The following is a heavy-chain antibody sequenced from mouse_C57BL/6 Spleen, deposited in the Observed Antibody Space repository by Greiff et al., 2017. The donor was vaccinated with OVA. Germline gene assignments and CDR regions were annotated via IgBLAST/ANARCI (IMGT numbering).Heavy chain of an antibody. D-gene: IGHD2-4*01. Sequence: QVQLQQSGAELVKPGASVKISCKASGYAFSSYWMNWVKQRPGKGLEWIGQIYPGDGDTNYNGKFKGKATLTADKSSSTAYMQLSSLTSEDSAVYFCARNYDYDEGGYYAMDYWGQGTSVTVSS. V-gene: IGHV1-80*01. CDR3: ARNYDYDEGGYYAMDY. CDR2: IYPGDGDT. CDR1: GYAFSSYW. J-gene: IGHJ4*01.